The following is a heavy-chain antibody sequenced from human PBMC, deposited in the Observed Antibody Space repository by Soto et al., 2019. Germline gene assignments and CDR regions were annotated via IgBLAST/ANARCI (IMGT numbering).Heavy chain of an antibody. V-gene: IGHV3-23*01. D-gene: IGHD1-1*01. CDR2: ISGSGDSI. Sequence: EVQLLESGGGLVQPGGSLRLSCAASGFTFSTYAMNWVRQAPGNGLEWVSAISGSGDSIHYADSVKGLFTISRDNSKNTMYLQMNILRDEDKAVYHCVRGYWKGDVWGQGTRVTVSS. CDR3: VRGYWKGDV. J-gene: IGHJ6*02. CDR1: GFTFSTYA.